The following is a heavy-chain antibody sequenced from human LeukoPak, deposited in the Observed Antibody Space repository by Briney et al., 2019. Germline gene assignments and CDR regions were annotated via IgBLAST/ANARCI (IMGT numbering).Heavy chain of an antibody. D-gene: IGHD3-22*01. CDR1: GFTFSSYW. CDR2: IKQDGSEK. J-gene: IGHJ6*03. Sequence: GGSLRLSCAASGFTFSSYWMSWVRQAPGKGLEWVANIKQDGSEKYYVDSVKGRFTISRDNAKNSLYLQMNSLRAEDTAVYYCARIVVDKYYYYYYMDVWGQGTLVTVSS. CDR3: ARIVVDKYYYYYYMDV. V-gene: IGHV3-7*01.